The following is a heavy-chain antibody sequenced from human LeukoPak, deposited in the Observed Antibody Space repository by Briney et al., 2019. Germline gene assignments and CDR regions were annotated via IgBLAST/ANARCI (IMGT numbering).Heavy chain of an antibody. CDR3: ARLKSRELLWFGDPQGPFDY. CDR1: GGSISSSSYY. V-gene: IGHV4-39*01. J-gene: IGHJ4*02. D-gene: IGHD3-10*01. Sequence: SETLSLACTVSGGSISSSSYYWGWIRQPPGKGLEWIGSIYYSGSTYYNPSLKSRVTISVDTSKNQFPLKLSSVTAADTAVYYCARLKSRELLWFGDPQGPFDYWGQGTLVTVSS. CDR2: IYYSGST.